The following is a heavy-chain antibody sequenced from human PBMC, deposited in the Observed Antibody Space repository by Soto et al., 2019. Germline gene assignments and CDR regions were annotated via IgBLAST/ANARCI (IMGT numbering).Heavy chain of an antibody. CDR2: MNPNSGNT. D-gene: IGHD2-2*02. J-gene: IGHJ6*02. CDR3: ARVDTSLPAAIYDYYYYGMDV. V-gene: IGHV1-8*01. CDR1: GYTFTSYD. Sequence: GASVKVSCKASGYTFTSYDINWVRQATGQGLEWMGWMNPNSGNTGYAQKFQGRVTMTRNTSISTAYMELSSLRSEDTAVYYCARVDTSLPAAIYDYYYYGMDVCGQGTTVTVSS.